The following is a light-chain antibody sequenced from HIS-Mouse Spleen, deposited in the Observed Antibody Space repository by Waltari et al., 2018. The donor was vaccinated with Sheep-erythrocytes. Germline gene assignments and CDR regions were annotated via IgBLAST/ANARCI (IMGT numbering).Light chain of an antibody. V-gene: IGLV2-8*01. CDR2: EVS. Sequence: QSALTQPPSASGSPGQSVTIPCPGTSSAAAGYNYVSWYQQHPGKAPKPMIYEVSKRPSGVPDRFSGSKSGNTASLTVSGLQAEDEADYYCSSYAGSNNFEVFGGGTKLTVL. CDR1: SSAAAGYNY. CDR3: SSYAGSNNFEV. J-gene: IGLJ3*02.